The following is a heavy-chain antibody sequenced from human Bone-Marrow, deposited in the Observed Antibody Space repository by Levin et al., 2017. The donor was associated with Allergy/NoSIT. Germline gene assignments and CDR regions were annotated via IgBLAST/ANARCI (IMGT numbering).Heavy chain of an antibody. CDR3: ARGIYTSFDS. CDR2: TYYRSKWYY. CDR1: GDSVFSSSVA. V-gene: IGHV6-1*01. J-gene: IGHJ4*02. Sequence: LRLSCAISGDSVFSSSVAWNWIRQSPSRGLEWLGRTYYRSKWYYDYAMSVKGRISINLDTSENQLSLHLNSGTPEDTAVYYCARGIYTSFDSWGQGTLVTVSS. D-gene: IGHD2-2*02.